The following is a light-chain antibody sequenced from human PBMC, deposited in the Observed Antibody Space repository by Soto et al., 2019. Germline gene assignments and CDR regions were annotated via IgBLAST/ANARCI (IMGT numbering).Light chain of an antibody. CDR3: QQYHNWLMYT. CDR2: GAS. V-gene: IGKV3-15*01. CDR1: QSVSSD. J-gene: IGKJ2*01. Sequence: EIVITQSPVTLSVSPGERATLSCRASQSVSSDLAWYQQKPGQAPRLLIYGASTRATGIPARFSGSGSGTEFTLTISSLQSEDFAVYYCQQYHNWLMYTFGQGTKVDIK.